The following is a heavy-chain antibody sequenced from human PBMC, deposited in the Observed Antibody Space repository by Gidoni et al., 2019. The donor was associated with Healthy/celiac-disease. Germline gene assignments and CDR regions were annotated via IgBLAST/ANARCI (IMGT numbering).Heavy chain of an antibody. Sequence: QVQLVQSGAEVKKPGASVQVSCKASGYTFTGSSMHLVRQDPGQGLEWMGWINPNSGGTNYAQKFQGRVTMTRDTSISTAYMELSRLRSDDTAVYYCARRVGYCSGGSCYSEVYYMDVWGKGTTVTVSS. D-gene: IGHD2-15*01. V-gene: IGHV1-2*02. J-gene: IGHJ6*03. CDR3: ARRVGYCSGGSCYSEVYYMDV. CDR2: INPNSGGT. CDR1: GYTFTGSS.